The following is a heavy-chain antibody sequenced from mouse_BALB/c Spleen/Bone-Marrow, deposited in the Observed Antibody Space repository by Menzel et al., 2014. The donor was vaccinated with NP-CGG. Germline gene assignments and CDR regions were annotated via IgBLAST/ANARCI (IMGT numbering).Heavy chain of an antibody. V-gene: IGHV1-4*02. J-gene: IGHJ3*01. CDR1: GYTFTSYT. CDR3: AREARTGAWFTY. D-gene: IGHD4-1*01. Sequence: QVQLQQSGAELARPGASVKMSCKASGYTFTSYTIQWVKQRPGQGLEWIGYINPSSGYTDYNQKFKDKTTLTADKSSNTAYMQLTSLTSEDSAVYSCAREARTGAWFTYWGQVTLVTVSA. CDR2: INPSSGYT.